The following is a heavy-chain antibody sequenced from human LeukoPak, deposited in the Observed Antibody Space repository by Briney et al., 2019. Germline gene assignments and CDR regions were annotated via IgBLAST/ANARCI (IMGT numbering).Heavy chain of an antibody. Sequence: GASVKVSCKASGGTFSRYGITWVRQAPGQGLEWMGGIIPIFGTANYAQKFQGRVTITADKSTSTAYMELSSPRSEDTAVYYCARAPSIVVVPTTMRSSIFSWFDPWGQGTLVTVSS. D-gene: IGHD2-2*01. CDR3: ARAPSIVVVPTTMRSSIFSWFDP. CDR1: GGTFSRYG. J-gene: IGHJ5*02. V-gene: IGHV1-69*06. CDR2: IIPIFGTA.